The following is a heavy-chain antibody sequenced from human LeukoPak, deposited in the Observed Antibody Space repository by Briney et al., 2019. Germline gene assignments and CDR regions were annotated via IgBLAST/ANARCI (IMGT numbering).Heavy chain of an antibody. J-gene: IGHJ6*02. Sequence: ASVKVSCKASGGTFSSYAISWVRRAPGQGLEWMGRIIPILGIANYAQKFQGRVTITADKSTSTAYMELSSLRPEDTAVYYCAREGDSGNRDYYGMDVWGQGTTVTVSS. CDR1: GGTFSSYA. CDR3: AREGDSGNRDYYGMDV. D-gene: IGHD1-26*01. CDR2: IIPILGIA. V-gene: IGHV1-69*04.